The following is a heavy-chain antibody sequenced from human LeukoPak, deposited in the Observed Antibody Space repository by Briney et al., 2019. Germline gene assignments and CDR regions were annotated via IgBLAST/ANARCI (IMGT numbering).Heavy chain of an antibody. CDR2: ISYSGTT. CDR1: GGSVSSDSYY. Sequence: SETLSLTCTVSGGSVSSDSYYWSWIRQPLGKGLEWIGHISYSGTTNYNPSLKSRVIISIDISQNQFSLKLSSVTAADTAVYYCAGAPNPTFFDYWGQGPLATVSS. V-gene: IGHV4-61*01. CDR3: AGAPNPTFFDY. J-gene: IGHJ4*02.